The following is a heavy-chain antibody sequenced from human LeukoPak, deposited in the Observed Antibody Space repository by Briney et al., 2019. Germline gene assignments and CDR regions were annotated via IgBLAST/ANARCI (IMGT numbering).Heavy chain of an antibody. CDR1: GFTFSSYS. V-gene: IGHV3-48*04. CDR2: ISRSGRTI. D-gene: IGHD3-22*01. CDR3: ARAHQKSYYYDRSGYPDY. Sequence: GGSLRLSCAASGFTFSSYSMNWVRQAPGKGLEWVSYISRSGRTIYYVDSVKGRFIISRDNAKNSLYLQMNSLRAEDTAVYYCARAHQKSYYYDRSGYPDYWGQGTLVTVSS. J-gene: IGHJ4*02.